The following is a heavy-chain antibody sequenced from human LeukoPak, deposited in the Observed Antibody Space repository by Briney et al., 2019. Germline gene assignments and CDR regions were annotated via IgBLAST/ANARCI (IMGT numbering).Heavy chain of an antibody. V-gene: IGHV3-30*03. CDR3: ARAMGNFDY. CDR2: ISYDGSNK. J-gene: IGHJ4*02. CDR1: GFTFSSYG. Sequence: GRSLRLSCAASGFTFSSYGMHWVRQAPGKGLEWVAVISYDGSNKYYADSVKGRFTISRDNSKNTLYLQMNSLRAEDTAVYYCARAMGNFDYWGQGTLVTVSS. D-gene: IGHD1-26*01.